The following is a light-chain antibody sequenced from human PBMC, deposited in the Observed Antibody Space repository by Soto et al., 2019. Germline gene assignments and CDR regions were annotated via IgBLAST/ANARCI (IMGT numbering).Light chain of an antibody. V-gene: IGLV1-40*01. CDR3: QSFDISLNGWV. CDR2: ANN. CDR1: SSNIGAGSD. Sequence: QAVVTQPPSVSGAPWQGVTISCTGSSSNIGAGSDVHWYQQFPGTAPKLLIYANNNRPSGVPDRLSGSKSGTSASLAITGLQAEDEADYYCQSFDISLNGWVFGGGTKLTVL. J-gene: IGLJ3*02.